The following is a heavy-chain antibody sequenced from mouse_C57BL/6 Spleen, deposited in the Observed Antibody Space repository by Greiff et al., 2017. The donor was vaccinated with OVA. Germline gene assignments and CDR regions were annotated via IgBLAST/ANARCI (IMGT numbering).Heavy chain of an antibody. D-gene: IGHD2-5*01. J-gene: IGHJ4*01. CDR1: GYSFTDYN. CDR3: ATYYSNSYAMDD. CDR2: INPNYGTT. Sequence: EVQLQESGPELVKPGASVKISCKASGYSFTDYNMNWVKQSNGKSLEWIGVINPNYGTTSYNQKFKGKATLTVDQSSSTAYMQLNSLTSEDSAVYYCATYYSNSYAMDDWGQGTSVTVSS. V-gene: IGHV1-39*01.